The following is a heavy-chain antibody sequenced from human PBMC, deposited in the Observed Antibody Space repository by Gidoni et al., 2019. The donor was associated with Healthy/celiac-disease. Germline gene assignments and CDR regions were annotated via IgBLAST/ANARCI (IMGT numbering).Heavy chain of an antibody. CDR3: ASGRPVGIAVAGKIYYYYYMDV. J-gene: IGHJ6*03. D-gene: IGHD6-19*01. CDR2: IIPIFGTA. CDR1: GGTFSSYA. V-gene: IGHV1-69*06. Sequence: QVQLVQSGAEVKKPGSSGKVSCKASGGTFSSYAIRWVRQAHGQGLEWMGGIIPIFGTANYAQKFQGRVTITADKSTSTAYMELSSLRSEDTAVYYCASGRPVGIAVAGKIYYYYYMDVWGKGTTVTVSS.